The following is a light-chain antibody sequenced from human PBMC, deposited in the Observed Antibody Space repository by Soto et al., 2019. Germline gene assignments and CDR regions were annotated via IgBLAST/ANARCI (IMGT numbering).Light chain of an antibody. CDR3: RQYGSSPYT. CDR2: GAS. CDR1: QSVSSSC. J-gene: IGKJ2*01. Sequence: EIVLTQSPGSLSLSPGERATLSCRASQSVSSSCLAWYQQKPGHAPRLLIYGASSRATGIPDRFSGSGSGTDVTLTISRLEPEDFAVYYCRQYGSSPYTFGQGTKLEMK. V-gene: IGKV3-20*01.